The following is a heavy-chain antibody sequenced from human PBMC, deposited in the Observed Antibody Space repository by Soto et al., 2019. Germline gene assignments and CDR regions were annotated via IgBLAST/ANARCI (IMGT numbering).Heavy chain of an antibody. CDR2: GYYSGNT. Sequence: PSETLSLTCTVSGGSLSSYYWTWIRQPPGKGLECIGYGYYSGNTNYNPSLKRRVTISVDTSKNQFSLRLGSVTAADTAVYYCAKLPCADYGGILDHWGHGTLVTV. D-gene: IGHD4-17*01. CDR1: GGSLSSYY. J-gene: IGHJ4*01. CDR3: AKLPCADYGGILDH. V-gene: IGHV4-59*01.